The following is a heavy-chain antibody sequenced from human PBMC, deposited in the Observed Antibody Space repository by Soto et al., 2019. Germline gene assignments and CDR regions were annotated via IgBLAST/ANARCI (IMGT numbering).Heavy chain of an antibody. CDR3: AKSPNGQRFYYYYGMDV. D-gene: IGHD6-25*01. J-gene: IGHJ6*02. Sequence: PGGSLRLSCAASGFTFSGYAMSWVRQAPGKGLEWVSAISGNGGSTYYADSVKGRFTITRDNSKNTPYLQMNSLRGEDTAVYYCAKSPNGQRFYYYYGMDVWGQGTTGTGSS. CDR1: GFTFSGYA. V-gene: IGHV3-23*01. CDR2: ISGNGGST.